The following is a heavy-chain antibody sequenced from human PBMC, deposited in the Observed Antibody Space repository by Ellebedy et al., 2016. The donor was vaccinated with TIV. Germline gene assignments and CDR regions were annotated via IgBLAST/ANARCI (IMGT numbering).Heavy chain of an antibody. D-gene: IGHD1-1*01. Sequence: AASVKVSCKASGHTFTSDGFGWVRQVPGQGLAWMGWIHTYNGNTNYAKSFQGRVTMTTDTSTNTAYLDLRSLRPDDTAVYYCARGITGPVDLGYWGQGTLVTVSS. CDR2: IHTYNGNT. CDR1: GHTFTSDG. V-gene: IGHV1-18*04. CDR3: ARGITGPVDLGY. J-gene: IGHJ4*02.